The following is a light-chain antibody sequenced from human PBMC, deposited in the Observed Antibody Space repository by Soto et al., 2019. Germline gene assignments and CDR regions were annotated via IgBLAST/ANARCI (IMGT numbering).Light chain of an antibody. CDR2: EGS. V-gene: IGLV2-23*01. J-gene: IGLJ1*01. CDR1: SSDVGRYNL. Sequence: QSALTQPASVSGSPGQSITISCTGTSSDVGRYNLVSWYQQHPGKAPKLMIYEGSKRPSGVSNRFSGSKSGNTASLTISGLQAEDEADYYCCSYAGSSPPYVFGTGTKLTVL. CDR3: CSYAGSSPPYV.